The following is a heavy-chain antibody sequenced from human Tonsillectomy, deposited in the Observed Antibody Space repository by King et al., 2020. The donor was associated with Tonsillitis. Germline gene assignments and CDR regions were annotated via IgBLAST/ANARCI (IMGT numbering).Heavy chain of an antibody. D-gene: IGHD2-2*01. V-gene: IGHV3-15*01. Sequence: VQLVESGGGLVKPGGSLRLSCAASGFSFSNAWMSWVRQAPGKGLEWVSRIKSKTDGGTTDYAAPVKGRVIISRDDSKNTLYLQMNSLKTEDTAVYYCTTDSSGLVVPAADWGQGTLVTVSS. CDR1: GFSFSNAW. CDR2: IKSKTDGGTT. CDR3: TTDSSGLVVPAAD. J-gene: IGHJ4*02.